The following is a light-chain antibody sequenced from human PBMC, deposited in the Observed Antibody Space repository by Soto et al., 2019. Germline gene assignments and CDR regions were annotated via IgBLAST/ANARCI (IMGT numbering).Light chain of an antibody. CDR1: SSDVGAYNY. CDR2: EVS. CDR3: TSHTTSKTRV. V-gene: IGLV2-14*01. J-gene: IGLJ3*02. Sequence: QSVLTQPASVSGSPGQSITISCTGTSSDVGAYNYVSWYQQHPGKAPKLMIYEVSNRPSGVSNRFSGSRSGNTASLTISGLQAEDEADYYCTSHTTSKTRVFGDGIKLTVL.